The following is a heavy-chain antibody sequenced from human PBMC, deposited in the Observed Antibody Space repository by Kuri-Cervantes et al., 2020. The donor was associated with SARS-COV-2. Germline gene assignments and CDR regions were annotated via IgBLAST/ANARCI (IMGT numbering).Heavy chain of an antibody. CDR1: GFTVGSNY. J-gene: IGHJ6*02. V-gene: IGHV3-33*08. D-gene: IGHD4-23*01. CDR2: IWYDGSNK. Sequence: LSLTCAASGFTVGSNYMSWVRQAPGKGLEWVAVIWYDGSNKYHADSVKGRFTISRDNSKNTLYLQMNSLRAEDTAVYYCARSLYGGTSWYYGMDVWGQGTTVTVSS. CDR3: ARSLYGGTSWYYGMDV.